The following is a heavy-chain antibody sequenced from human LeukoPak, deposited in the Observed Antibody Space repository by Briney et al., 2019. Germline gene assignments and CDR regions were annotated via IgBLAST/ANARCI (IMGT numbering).Heavy chain of an antibody. CDR1: GGSISSYY. J-gene: IGHJ5*02. V-gene: IGHV4-59*08. CDR2: IYYSGST. CDR3: ARAVPYSSSWYANNWFDP. D-gene: IGHD6-13*01. Sequence: SETLSLTCTVSGGSISSYYWSWIRQPPGKGLEWLGYIYYSGSTNYNPSLKSRVTISVDTSKNQFSLKLSSVTAADTAVYYCARAVPYSSSWYANNWFDPWGQGTLVTVSS.